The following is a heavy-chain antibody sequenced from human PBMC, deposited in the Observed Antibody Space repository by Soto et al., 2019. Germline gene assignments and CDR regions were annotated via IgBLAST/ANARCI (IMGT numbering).Heavy chain of an antibody. V-gene: IGHV3-23*01. CDR3: ATVQYSSASGF. CDR2: ISGSGGIT. CDR1: GFSFSSHA. D-gene: IGHD6-19*01. Sequence: EVQVLESGGGLVQPGGSLRLSCAAFGFSFSSHAMSWVRQAPGKGLEWVSGISGSGGITYYADSVKGRFTISRDNSKNTLYLQMSSLRPEDTAIYYCATVQYSSASGFWGQGTLVTVSS. J-gene: IGHJ4*02.